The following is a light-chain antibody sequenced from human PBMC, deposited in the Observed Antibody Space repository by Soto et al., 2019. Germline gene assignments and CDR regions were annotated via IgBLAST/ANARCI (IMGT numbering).Light chain of an antibody. V-gene: IGKV1-27*01. CDR3: QTYNSAPWT. CDR2: AAS. Sequence: IYMTQLPSSLSASVGVRVTITCLASQGISNYLAWYQQKPGKVPKLLIYAASTLQSGVPSRFSGSESGTDFTLTISSLQPEDVATYYCQTYNSAPWTFGQGTKVDIK. J-gene: IGKJ1*01. CDR1: QGISNY.